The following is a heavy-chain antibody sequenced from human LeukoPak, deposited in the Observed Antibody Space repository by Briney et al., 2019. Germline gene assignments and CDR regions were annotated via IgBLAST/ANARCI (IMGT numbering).Heavy chain of an antibody. J-gene: IGHJ4*02. CDR3: ASSDGDYSIDY. V-gene: IGHV4-34*01. D-gene: IGHD4-17*01. CDR2: INLSGST. CDR1: GGSFSGYY. Sequence: PSETLSLTCAVYGGSFSGYYWSWIRQPPGKGLEWIGEINLSGSTNYNPSLKSRVTISVDTSKNQFSLKLSSVTAADTAVYYCASSDGDYSIDYWGQGTLVTVSS.